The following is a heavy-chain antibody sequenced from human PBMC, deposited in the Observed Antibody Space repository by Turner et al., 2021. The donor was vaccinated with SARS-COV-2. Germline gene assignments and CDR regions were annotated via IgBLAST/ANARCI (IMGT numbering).Heavy chain of an antibody. D-gene: IGHD5-18*01. CDR3: ARTFTAMVRVDY. V-gene: IGHV1-8*01. CDR2: MNPNSCNT. Sequence: QVQLVQSGAEEKKPGASVKVSCKASGYTFTSYDINWVRQATGQGLELMGWMNPNSCNTGYAQKFQGRVTMTRNTSISTAYMELSSLRSEDTAVYYCARTFTAMVRVDYWGQGTLVTVSS. J-gene: IGHJ4*02. CDR1: GYTFTSYD.